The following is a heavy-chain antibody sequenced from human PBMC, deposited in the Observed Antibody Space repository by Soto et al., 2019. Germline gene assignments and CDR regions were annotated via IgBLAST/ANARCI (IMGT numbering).Heavy chain of an antibody. CDR1: GFTFINHA. CDR3: TKCTVGTVLSSGWCNWFDP. J-gene: IGHJ5*02. Sequence: EVQLLESGGGLVQPGGSLRLSCAATGFTFINHAMSWVRQAPGRGLEWVSAIRDSGGSAFYADSMKGRFTISREDSKNVLHLQMNSLRPEDTAVYYCTKCTVGTVLSSGWCNWFDPWGQGTLVTVSS. D-gene: IGHD6-19*01. V-gene: IGHV3-23*01. CDR2: IRDSGGSA.